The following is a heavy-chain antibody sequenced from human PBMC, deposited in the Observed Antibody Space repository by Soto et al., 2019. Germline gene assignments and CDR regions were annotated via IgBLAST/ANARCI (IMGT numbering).Heavy chain of an antibody. CDR3: AHSPRITMYDY. V-gene: IGHV2-5*02. J-gene: IGHJ4*02. CDR1: GFSLSTNGVG. CDR2: IYWDDDK. D-gene: IGHD3-10*02. Sequence: QITLKESGPTLVKPTQTLTLTCTFSGFSLSTNGVGVGWIRQPPGKALEWLALIYWDDDKRYSPSLKSRLTXPXATSKNRVVLTMTNMDPVDTATYYCAHSPRITMYDYWGQGTLVTVSS.